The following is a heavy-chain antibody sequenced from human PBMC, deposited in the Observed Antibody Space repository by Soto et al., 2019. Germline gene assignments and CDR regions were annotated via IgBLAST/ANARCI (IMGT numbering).Heavy chain of an antibody. CDR1: GFSLSTSGVG. D-gene: IGHD2-15*01. J-gene: IGHJ4*02. Sequence: QITLKESGPTLVKPTQTLTLTCTFSGFSLSTSGVGVGWIRQPPGKALEWLALIYWDDDKRYSPSLKSRLTINKDTSTTQLVLTTTNMDPVDTDTYYCAHGPVVAAPFDYWGQGTLVTVSS. CDR3: AHGPVVAAPFDY. V-gene: IGHV2-5*02. CDR2: IYWDDDK.